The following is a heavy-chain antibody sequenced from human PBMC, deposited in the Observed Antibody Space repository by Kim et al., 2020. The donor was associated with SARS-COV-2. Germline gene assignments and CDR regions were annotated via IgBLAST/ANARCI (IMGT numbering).Heavy chain of an antibody. CDR3: ARGYSGYDSYYFDY. CDR2: IYYSGST. CDR1: GGSISSSSYY. D-gene: IGHD5-12*01. Sequence: SETLSLTCTVSGGSISSSSYYWGWIRQPPGKGLEWIGSIYYSGSTYYNPSLKSRVTISVDTSKNQLSLKLSSVTAADTAVYYCARGYSGYDSYYFDYWGQGTLVTVSS. V-gene: IGHV4-39*01. J-gene: IGHJ4*02.